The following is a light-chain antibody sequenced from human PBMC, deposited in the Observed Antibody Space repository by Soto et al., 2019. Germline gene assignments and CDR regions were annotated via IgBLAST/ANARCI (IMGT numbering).Light chain of an antibody. CDR2: DVN. CDR3: AAWDDSRNAWV. J-gene: IGLJ3*02. CDR1: SSDVGAYEH. Sequence: QSALTQPASVSGSPGQSVTISCTGASSDVGAYEHVSWYQQHPGRAPKLILYDVNNRPSGVSNHFSGSKSGNTASLAISGLQSADETDYYCAAWDDSRNAWVFGGGTKVTVL. V-gene: IGLV2-14*03.